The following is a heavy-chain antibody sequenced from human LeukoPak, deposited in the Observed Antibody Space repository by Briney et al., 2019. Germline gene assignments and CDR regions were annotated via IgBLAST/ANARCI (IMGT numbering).Heavy chain of an antibody. J-gene: IGHJ6*02. CDR3: ARVRATYYYYGMDV. V-gene: IGHV4-39*07. D-gene: IGHD3-10*01. Sequence: SETLSLTCTVSGGSISSSSYYWGWIRQPPGKELEWIGSIYYSGSTYYNPSLKSRVTISVDTSKNQFSLKLSSVTAADTAVYYCARVRATYYYYGMDVWGQGTTVTVSS. CDR2: IYYSGST. CDR1: GGSISSSSYY.